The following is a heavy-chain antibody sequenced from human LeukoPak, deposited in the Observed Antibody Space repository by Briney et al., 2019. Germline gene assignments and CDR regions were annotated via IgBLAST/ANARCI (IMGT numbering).Heavy chain of an antibody. CDR1: GGTFSSYA. V-gene: IGHV1-69*13. CDR2: IIPIFGTA. D-gene: IGHD3-22*01. CDR3: GGTTYYYDSSGYSHYGMDV. Sequence: GASVTVSCKASGGTFSSYAISWVRQAPGQGLEWMGGIIPIFGTANYAQKFQGRVTITADESTSTAYMELSSLRSEDTAVYYCGGTTYYYDSSGYSHYGMDVWGQGTTVTVSS. J-gene: IGHJ6*02.